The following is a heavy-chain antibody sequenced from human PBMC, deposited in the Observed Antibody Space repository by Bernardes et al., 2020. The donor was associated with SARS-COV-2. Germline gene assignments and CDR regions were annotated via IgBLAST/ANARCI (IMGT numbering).Heavy chain of an antibody. CDR3: ARHGGYDFWSVRPDY. CDR2: IYPGDSDT. V-gene: IGHV5-51*01. D-gene: IGHD3-3*01. CDR1: GYSFTSYW. J-gene: IGHJ4*02. Sequence: GESLKLSCKGSGYSFTSYWIGWVRQMPGKGLEWMGIIYPGDSDTRYSPSFQGQVTISADKSISTAYLQWSSLKASDTAMYYCARHGGYDFWSVRPDYWGQGTLVTVSS.